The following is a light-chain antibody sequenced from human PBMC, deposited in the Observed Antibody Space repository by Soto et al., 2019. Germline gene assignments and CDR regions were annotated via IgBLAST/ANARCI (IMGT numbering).Light chain of an antibody. CDR2: GNS. CDR1: GSNIGAGYD. V-gene: IGLV1-40*01. CDR3: QSYDSSLLGV. J-gene: IGLJ2*01. Sequence: QAVVTQPPSVSGAPGQRVTISCTGSGSNIGAGYDVHWYQQLPGTAPKLLIYGNSNRPSGVPDRFSGSKSGTSASLAITGLQAEDEADYYCQSYDSSLLGVFGGGTKLTVL.